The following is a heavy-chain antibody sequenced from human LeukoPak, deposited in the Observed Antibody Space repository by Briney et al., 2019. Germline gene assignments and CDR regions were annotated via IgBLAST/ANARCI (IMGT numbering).Heavy chain of an antibody. D-gene: IGHD3-22*01. J-gene: IGHJ4*02. V-gene: IGHV1-2*02. CDR3: ARDVEMYYDSSAYGDY. Sequence: VASVKVSCKASGYTFTGYYMHWVRQAPGQGLEWMGWINPNSGGTNYAQRLQGRVTMTTDTSTSTAYMELRSLRSDDTAIYYCARDVEMYYDSSAYGDYWGQGTLVTVSS. CDR1: GYTFTGYY. CDR2: INPNSGGT.